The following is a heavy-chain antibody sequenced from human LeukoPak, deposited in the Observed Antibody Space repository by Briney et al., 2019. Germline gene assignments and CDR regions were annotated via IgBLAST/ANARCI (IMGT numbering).Heavy chain of an antibody. CDR2: IYYSGST. D-gene: IGHD6-19*01. J-gene: IGHJ4*02. CDR1: GGSISSYY. Sequence: PSETLSLTCTVSGGSISSYYWSWIRQPPGKGLEWIGYIYYSGSTNYNPSLKSRVTISVDTSKNQFSLKLSSVTAADTAVYYCARGPVDHDSSGWPYYFDYWGQGTLVTVSS. V-gene: IGHV4-59*01. CDR3: ARGPVDHDSSGWPYYFDY.